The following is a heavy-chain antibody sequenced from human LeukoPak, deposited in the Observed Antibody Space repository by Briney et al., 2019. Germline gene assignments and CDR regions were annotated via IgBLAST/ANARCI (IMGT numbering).Heavy chain of an antibody. CDR2: ISGNVGGA. CDR1: GFTFSSYA. J-gene: IGHJ4*02. D-gene: IGHD3-22*01. Sequence: GGSLRLSCAAPGFTFSSYAVCWVRQAPGKGLEWVSAISGNVGGAYYADSVKGRVTLSTDNTKNTLYLRINTLRAQDTALYFSEKGTKVKVVDNYFDYWGQGTLVTVSS. V-gene: IGHV3-23*01. CDR3: EKGTKVKVVDNYFDY.